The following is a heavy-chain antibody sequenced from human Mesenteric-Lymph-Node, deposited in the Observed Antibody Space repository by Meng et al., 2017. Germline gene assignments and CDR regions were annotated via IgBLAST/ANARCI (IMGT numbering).Heavy chain of an antibody. V-gene: IGHV3-23*01. J-gene: IGHJ3*02. CDR1: GFTFSSYA. D-gene: IGHD2-21*02. CDR3: ARAPERRIVVVTAMTAFDI. Sequence: GESLRLSCAASGFTFSSYAMTWVRQAPGKGLEWVSSISGSGGPTYYADSVKGRFTISRDNAKNSLYLRMNSLRAEDTAVYYCARAPERRIVVVTAMTAFDIWGQGTMVTVSS. CDR2: ISGSGGPT.